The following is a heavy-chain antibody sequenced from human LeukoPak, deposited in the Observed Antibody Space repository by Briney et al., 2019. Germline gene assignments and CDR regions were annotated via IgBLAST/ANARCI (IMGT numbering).Heavy chain of an antibody. D-gene: IGHD3-10*01. CDR1: GGSISSSSYY. J-gene: IGHJ4*02. Sequence: SETLSLTCTVSGGSISSSSYYWGWIRQPPGKGLEWIGSIYYSGSTYYNPSLKSRVTISVDTSKNQFSLKLSSVTAADTAVYYCARSGRLYYYGSGSPYYFDYWGQGTLVTVSS. V-gene: IGHV4-39*07. CDR3: ARSGRLYYYGSGSPYYFDY. CDR2: IYYSGST.